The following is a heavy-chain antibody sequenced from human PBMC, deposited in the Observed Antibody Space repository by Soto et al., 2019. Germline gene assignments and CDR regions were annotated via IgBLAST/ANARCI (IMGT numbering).Heavy chain of an antibody. J-gene: IGHJ3*02. V-gene: IGHV1-18*01. CDR3: ARYYYDRSGYPTDAFDI. CDR1: GYTFTSYG. CDR2: ISAYNGNT. Sequence: QVQLVQSGAEVKKPGASVKVSCKASGYTFTSYGISWVRQAPGLGLEWMGWISAYNGNTNYAQKLQGRVTMTTDTSTSTAYMELRSLRSDDTAVYYCARYYYDRSGYPTDAFDIWGQGTMVTVSS. D-gene: IGHD3-22*01.